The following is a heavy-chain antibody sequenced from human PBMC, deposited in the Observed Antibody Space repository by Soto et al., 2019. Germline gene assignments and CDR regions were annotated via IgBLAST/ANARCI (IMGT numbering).Heavy chain of an antibody. CDR2: IIPIFGTA. CDR3: ARSDYGDYNYYGMDV. V-gene: IGHV1-69*13. Sequence: SVKVSCKASGGTFSSYAIGWVRQAPGQGLEWMGGIIPIFGTANYAQKFQGRVTITADESTSTAYMELSSLRSEDTAVYYCARSDYGDYNYYGMDVWGQGTTVTVSS. CDR1: GGTFSSYA. D-gene: IGHD4-17*01. J-gene: IGHJ6*02.